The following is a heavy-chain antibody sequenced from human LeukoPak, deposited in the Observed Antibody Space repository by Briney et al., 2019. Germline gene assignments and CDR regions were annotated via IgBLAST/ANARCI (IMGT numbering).Heavy chain of an antibody. Sequence: GASVKVSCKASGYTFTGYYMHWVRQAPGQGLEWMGWISAYNGNTNYAQKLQGRVTMTTDTSTSTAYMELRSLRSDDTAVYYCARASLLSAAGLLDVWGKGTTVTVSS. D-gene: IGHD6-13*01. CDR2: ISAYNGNT. V-gene: IGHV1-18*04. J-gene: IGHJ6*04. CDR3: ARASLLSAAGLLDV. CDR1: GYTFTGYY.